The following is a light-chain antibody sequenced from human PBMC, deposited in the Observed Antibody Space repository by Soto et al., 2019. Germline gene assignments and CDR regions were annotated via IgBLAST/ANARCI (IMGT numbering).Light chain of an antibody. J-gene: IGLJ1*01. Sequence: QSALTQPASVSGSPGQSSTLLCTGTSSDFGIYNSVSWYQQHPGKAPKLMIHDVTNRPSGVSSRFSGSRSGNTASLTISGLQAEDEADYYCSSFTSSSSYVFGPGTKVTVL. V-gene: IGLV2-14*01. CDR2: DVT. CDR1: SSDFGIYNS. CDR3: SSFTSSSSYV.